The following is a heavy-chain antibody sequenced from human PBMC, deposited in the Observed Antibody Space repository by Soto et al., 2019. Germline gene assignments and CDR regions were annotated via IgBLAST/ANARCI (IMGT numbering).Heavy chain of an antibody. V-gene: IGHV3-23*01. CDR1: GFTFSSYA. CDR3: AKDLPARYYYGSGRSFDY. CDR2: ISGSGGST. Sequence: GGSLRLSCAASGFTFSSYAMSWVRQAPGKGLEWVSAISGSGGSTYYADSVKGRFTISRDNSKNTLYLQMNSLRAEDTAVYYCAKDLPARYYYGSGRSFDYWGQGTLVTVSS. J-gene: IGHJ4*02. D-gene: IGHD3-10*01.